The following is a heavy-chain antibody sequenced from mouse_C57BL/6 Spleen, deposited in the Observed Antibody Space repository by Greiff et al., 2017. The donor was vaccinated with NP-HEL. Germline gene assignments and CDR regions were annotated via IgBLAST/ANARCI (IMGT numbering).Heavy chain of an antibody. CDR3: ARASYYGSSLYYYAMDY. CDR1: GYTFTGYW. CDR2: ILPGSGST. V-gene: IGHV1-9*01. J-gene: IGHJ4*01. Sequence: QVHVKQSRAELMKPGASVKLSCKATGYTFTGYWIEWVKQRPGHGLEWIGEILPGSGSTNYNEKIKGKATFTADTSSNTAYMQLSSLTTEDSAIYYCARASYYGSSLYYYAMDYWGQGTSVTVSS. D-gene: IGHD1-1*01.